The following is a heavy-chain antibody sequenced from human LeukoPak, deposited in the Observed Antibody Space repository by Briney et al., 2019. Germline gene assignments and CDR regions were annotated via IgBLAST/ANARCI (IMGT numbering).Heavy chain of an antibody. CDR3: ARRLRQNLFDP. V-gene: IGHV4-59*08. J-gene: IGHJ5*02. CDR2: IYYSGSS. D-gene: IGHD4-17*01. Sequence: SETLSLTCTVSGVSLSSDYWSWIRLPPGKGLEWLGYIYYSGSSNYNPSLKSRVTMSVDTSKNQFSLKLTSVTAADTAVYYCARRLRQNLFDPWGQGTLVTVSS. CDR1: GVSLSSDY.